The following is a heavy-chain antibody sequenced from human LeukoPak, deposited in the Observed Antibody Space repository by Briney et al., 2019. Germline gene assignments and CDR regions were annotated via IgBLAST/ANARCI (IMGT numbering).Heavy chain of an antibody. J-gene: IGHJ4*02. D-gene: IGHD6-6*01. CDR2: ISGSGGST. V-gene: IGHV3-23*01. Sequence: GGSLRLSCAASGFTFSSYAMSWVRQAPGKGLEWVSAISGSGGSTYYADSVKDRFTISRDNSKNTLYLQMNSLRAEDTAVYYCARISSIAAFIDYWGQGTLVTVSS. CDR3: ARISSIAAFIDY. CDR1: GFTFSSYA.